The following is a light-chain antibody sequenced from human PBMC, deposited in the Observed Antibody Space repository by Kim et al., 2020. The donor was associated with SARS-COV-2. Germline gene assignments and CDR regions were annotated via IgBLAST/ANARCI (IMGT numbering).Light chain of an antibody. Sequence: ASISGRSSRSLGPRDGKPYLDWVQQGTGESPRRLIYKVSNCDTWVPNRINGRGSGTNFPLKISRVEAEDVRVYYYCMQGNQWPYTFGQGTKLEI. J-gene: IGKJ2*01. CDR1: RSLGPRDGKPY. CDR2: KVS. V-gene: IGKV2-30*02. CDR3: MQGNQWPYT.